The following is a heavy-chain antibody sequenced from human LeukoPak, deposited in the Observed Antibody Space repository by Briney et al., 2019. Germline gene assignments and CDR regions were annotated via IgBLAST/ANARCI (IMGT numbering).Heavy chain of an antibody. V-gene: IGHV1-69*04. CDR3: XRSXDGSGSYLVY. CDR2: IIPILGIA. D-gene: IGHD3-10*01. J-gene: IGHJ4*02. CDR1: GGTFSSYA. Sequence: ASVKVSCKASGGTFSSYAISWVRQAPGQGLEXXXXIIPILGIANYAQKFQGRVTITADKSTSTAYMELSSLRSEDTAVYYCXRSXDGSGSYLVYWGQGTLVTVSS.